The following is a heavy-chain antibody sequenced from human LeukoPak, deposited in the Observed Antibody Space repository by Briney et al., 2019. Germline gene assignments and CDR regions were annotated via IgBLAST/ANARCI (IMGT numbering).Heavy chain of an antibody. CDR2: IYYSGST. CDR3: ARAYPRGAPFDY. J-gene: IGHJ4*02. V-gene: IGHV4-39*07. CDR1: GVSISSSSYY. Sequence: PSETLSLTCTVSGVSISSSSYYWGWIRQPPGKGLEWIGSIYYSGSTYYNPSLKSRVTTSVNTYKNQFSLKLSSGTAAEAAVYYCARAYPRGAPFDYWGQETLVTVSS.